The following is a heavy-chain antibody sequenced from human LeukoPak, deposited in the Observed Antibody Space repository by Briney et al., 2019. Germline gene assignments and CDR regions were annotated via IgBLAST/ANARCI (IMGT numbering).Heavy chain of an antibody. CDR3: AKAGGNSFFDY. D-gene: IGHD1-7*01. J-gene: IGHJ4*02. V-gene: IGHV3-23*01. CDR1: GVTFSSYA. Sequence: GGSLRLSCAASGVTFSSYAMTWVRQGPGKGLEWVSAINPGGGSTYYADSVKGRFTISRDNSKNTLYLQMNSLRAEDTAVYYCAKAGGNSFFDYWGQGTLVTVSS. CDR2: INPGGGST.